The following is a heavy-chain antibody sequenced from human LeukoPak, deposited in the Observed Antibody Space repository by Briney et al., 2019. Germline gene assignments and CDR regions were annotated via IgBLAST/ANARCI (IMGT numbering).Heavy chain of an antibody. J-gene: IGHJ4*02. CDR2: ISSSGSTI. CDR3: ARDQRTYGGDYDDY. V-gene: IGHV3-48*03. CDR1: GFTFSSYE. Sequence: PGGSLRLSCAASGFTFSSYEMNWVRQAPGKGLEWVSYISSSGSTIYYADSVKGRFTISRDNAKNSLYLQMNSLRAEDTAVYYCARDQRTYGGDYDDYWGQGTLVTVSS. D-gene: IGHD3-10*01.